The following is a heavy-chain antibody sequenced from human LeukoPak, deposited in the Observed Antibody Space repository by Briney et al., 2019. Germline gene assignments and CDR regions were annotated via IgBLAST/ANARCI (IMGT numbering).Heavy chain of an antibody. D-gene: IGHD3-22*01. V-gene: IGHV1-18*01. CDR3: ARDPSYDSSGYPNWFDP. CDR2: ISAYNGNT. CDR1: GYTFTSYG. J-gene: IGHJ5*02. Sequence: ASVKVSCKASGYTFTSYGITWVRLAPGQELEWMGWISAYNGNTNYAQMFQGRVIMTTDTSTNTAYMELRSLRADDTAMYYCARDPSYDSSGYPNWFDPWGQGTLVTVSS.